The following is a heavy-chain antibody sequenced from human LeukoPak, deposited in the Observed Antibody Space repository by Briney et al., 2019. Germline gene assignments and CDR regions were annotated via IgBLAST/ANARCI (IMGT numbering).Heavy chain of an antibody. V-gene: IGHV3-23*01. J-gene: IGHJ4*02. Sequence: GGSLRLSCAASGFTISGYSMNWVRQAPGKGLEWVSAISGSGGSTYYADSVKGRFTISRDNSKNTLYLQMNSLRAKDTAVYYCAKVSATVTSPGDYWGQGTLVTVSS. D-gene: IGHD4-11*01. CDR1: GFTISGYS. CDR2: ISGSGGST. CDR3: AKVSATVTSPGDY.